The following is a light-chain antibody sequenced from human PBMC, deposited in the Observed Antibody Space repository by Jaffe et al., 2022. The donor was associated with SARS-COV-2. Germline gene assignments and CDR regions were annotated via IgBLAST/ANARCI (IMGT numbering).Light chain of an antibody. J-gene: IGKJ1*01. CDR2: GAS. CDR3: QQYSNWPWT. V-gene: IGKV3-15*01. CDR1: ETISSR. Sequence: EIVMTQSPATLSLSPGQRATLSCRASETISSRLAWYQQKPGQAPRLLISGASTRATGIAARFSGSGSETEFTLSISSLQSEDFVVYYCQQYSNWPWTFGQGTKVEIK.